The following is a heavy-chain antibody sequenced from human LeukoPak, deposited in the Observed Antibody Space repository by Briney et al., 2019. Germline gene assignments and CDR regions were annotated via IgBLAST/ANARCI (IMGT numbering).Heavy chain of an antibody. D-gene: IGHD3-3*01. CDR3: AREKHSRIFGEVIRSPLRNYFDY. CDR2: ISYDGSNR. Sequence: PGRSLRLSCAASGFTFSSYGMHWVRQAPGKGLEWVAVISYDGSNRYYADSVKGRFTISRDNSKNTFYLQMNSLRAEDTAVYYCAREKHSRIFGEVIRSPLRNYFDYWGQGTLVTVSS. V-gene: IGHV3-30*03. J-gene: IGHJ4*02. CDR1: GFTFSSYG.